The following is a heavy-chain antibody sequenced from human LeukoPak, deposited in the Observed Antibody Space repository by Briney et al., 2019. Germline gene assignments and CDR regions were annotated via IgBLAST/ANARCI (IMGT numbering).Heavy chain of an antibody. CDR1: GFTFGSYT. CDR3: ARDWVSGWDAGFDY. CDR2: ITTRGSYI. D-gene: IGHD6-19*01. V-gene: IGHV3-21*01. J-gene: IGHJ4*02. Sequence: GGSLRLSCAASGFTFGSYTMNWVRQAPGKGLEWVSSITTRGSYIYYVDSVKGRFTISRDNANNLLYLQVNRLRPEDTAVYYCARDWVSGWDAGFDYWGQGTLVTVSS.